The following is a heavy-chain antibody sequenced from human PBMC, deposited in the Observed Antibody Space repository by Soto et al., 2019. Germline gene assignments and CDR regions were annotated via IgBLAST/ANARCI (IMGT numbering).Heavy chain of an antibody. J-gene: IGHJ6*02. CDR2: IYPGDSDT. V-gene: IGHV5-51*01. CDR3: GGPSYRRSGFYGMDV. Sequence: GESLKISCKGSGYSFTSYWIGWVRQMPGKGLEWMGIIYPGDSDTRYSPSFEGQVTISADKSITTAYLQWSSLKASDTAMYYCGGPSYRRSGFYGMDVWGQGTTVTVSS. CDR1: GYSFTSYW. D-gene: IGHD6-6*01.